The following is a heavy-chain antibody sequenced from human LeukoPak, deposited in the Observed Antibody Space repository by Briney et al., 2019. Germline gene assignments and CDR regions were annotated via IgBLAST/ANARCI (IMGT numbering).Heavy chain of an antibody. CDR1: GGSISSYY. V-gene: IGHV4-59*01. CDR3: ARTSNTVFDY. J-gene: IGHJ4*02. Sequence: PSETLSLTCTVSGGSISSYYWSWIRQPPGKGLEWIGYIYYSGSTNYNPSLKSRVTISVDTSKNQFSLKLSSVTAADTALYYCARTSNTVFDYWGQGTLVTVSS. CDR2: IYYSGST. D-gene: IGHD4-11*01.